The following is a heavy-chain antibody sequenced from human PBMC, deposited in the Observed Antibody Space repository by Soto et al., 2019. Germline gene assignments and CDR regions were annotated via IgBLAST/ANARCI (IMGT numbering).Heavy chain of an antibody. J-gene: IGHJ3*02. CDR2: ISAYNGNT. D-gene: IGHD3-10*01. Sequence: QVQLVQSGAEVKKPGASVKVSCKASGYTFTSYGISWVRQAPGQGLEWMGWISAYNGNTNYAQKLQGRVTMTTDTSQSTPYMGLRSLRSDDTAVYSCARDLIEGYYGSGSYYDAFDIWGQVTMVAVSS. V-gene: IGHV1-18*01. CDR3: ARDLIEGYYGSGSYYDAFDI. CDR1: GYTFTSYG.